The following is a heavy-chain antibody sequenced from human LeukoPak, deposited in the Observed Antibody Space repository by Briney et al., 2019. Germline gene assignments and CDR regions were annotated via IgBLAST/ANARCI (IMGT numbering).Heavy chain of an antibody. CDR3: AKDLVAYYYDSSGHDY. Sequence: GGSLRLSCAASGFTFSSDAMSWVRQAPGKGLEWVSAISGSGGSTYYADSVKDRFTISRDNSENTLYLQMNSLRAEDTAVYYCAKDLVAYYYDSSGHDYWGQGTLVTVSS. CDR2: ISGSGGST. D-gene: IGHD3-22*01. V-gene: IGHV3-23*01. J-gene: IGHJ4*02. CDR1: GFTFSSDA.